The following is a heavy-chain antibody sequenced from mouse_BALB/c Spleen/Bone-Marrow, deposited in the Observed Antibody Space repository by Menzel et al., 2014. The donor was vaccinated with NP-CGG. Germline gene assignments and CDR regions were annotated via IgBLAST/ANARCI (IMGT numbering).Heavy chain of an antibody. Sequence: QVQLQQSGAELMKPGASVKISCKATGYTFSSYWIEWVKQRPGHGLEWIGEILPGSGSTNYNEKFKGKATFTADTSSNTAYMQLSSLTSEDSAVYYRARTGTDWYFDVWGAGTTVTVSS. D-gene: IGHD4-1*01. CDR1: GYTFSSYW. CDR3: ARTGTDWYFDV. J-gene: IGHJ1*01. CDR2: ILPGSGST. V-gene: IGHV1-9*01.